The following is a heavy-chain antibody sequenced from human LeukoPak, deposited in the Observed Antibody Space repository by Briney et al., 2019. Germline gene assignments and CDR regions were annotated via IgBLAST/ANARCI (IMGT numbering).Heavy chain of an antibody. CDR3: AKGSSSGRPYFFDY. Sequence: GGSLRLSCAASGFTFSSYSMNWVRQAPGKGLEWFAAISGGSGSDTYYADAVKGRFTISRDNSKTTLYLEMNTLRAEDTAVYYCAKGSSSGRPYFFDYWGQGTLVTVSS. CDR2: ISGGSGSDT. J-gene: IGHJ4*02. V-gene: IGHV3-23*01. D-gene: IGHD3-10*01. CDR1: GFTFSSYS.